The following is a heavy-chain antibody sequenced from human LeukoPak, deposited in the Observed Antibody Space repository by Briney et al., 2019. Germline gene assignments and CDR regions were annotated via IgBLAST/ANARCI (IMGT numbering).Heavy chain of an antibody. D-gene: IGHD5-12*01. Sequence: GGSLRLSCAASGFTFSSYSMNWVRQAPGKGLGWVSSISSSSSYIYYADSVKGRFTISRDNAKNSLYLQMNSLRAEDTAVYYCARDYGGYENDYWGQGTLVTVSS. CDR1: GFTFSSYS. J-gene: IGHJ4*02. CDR2: ISSSSSYI. CDR3: ARDYGGYENDY. V-gene: IGHV3-21*01.